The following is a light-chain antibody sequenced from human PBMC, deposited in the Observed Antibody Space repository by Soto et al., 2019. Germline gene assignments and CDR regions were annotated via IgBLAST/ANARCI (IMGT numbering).Light chain of an antibody. J-gene: IGKJ1*01. Sequence: IQTTQSPSTQSGSVGYRVTITSLASQTISSWLAWYQQKPGKAPKLLIYKASTLKSGVPSRFSGSGSGTEFTLTISSLQPDDFATYYCQHYNSYSEAFGQGTKVDIK. CDR3: QHYNSYSEA. CDR2: KAS. CDR1: QTISSW. V-gene: IGKV1-5*03.